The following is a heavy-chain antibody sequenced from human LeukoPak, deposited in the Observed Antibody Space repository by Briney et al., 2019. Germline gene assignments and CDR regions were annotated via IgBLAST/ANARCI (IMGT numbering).Heavy chain of an antibody. V-gene: IGHV1-69*04. D-gene: IGHD2-15*01. Sequence: ASVKVSCKASGGTFSSYAISWVRQAPGQGLEWMGRIIPILGIANYAQKFQGRVTITADKSTSTAYMELSSLRSEDTAVYYCARDQCSGGSCYSDYWGQGTLVTVSS. CDR3: ARDQCSGGSCYSDY. CDR1: GGTFSSYA. CDR2: IIPILGIA. J-gene: IGHJ4*02.